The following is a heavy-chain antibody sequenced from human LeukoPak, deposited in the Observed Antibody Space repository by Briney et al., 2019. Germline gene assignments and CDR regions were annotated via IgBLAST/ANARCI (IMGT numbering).Heavy chain of an antibody. V-gene: IGHV3-23*01. D-gene: IGHD3-16*01. CDR1: GFTFSSYA. CDR3: ARVWGGSELLMAY. CDR2: ISGSGGST. Sequence: GGSLRLSCAASGFTFSSYAMSWGRQAPGEGLEWGSAISGSGGSTYYAESVKGRFTISRDNAKNSLYLQMNSLRAEDTAVYYCARVWGGSELLMAYWGQGTLVTVSS. J-gene: IGHJ4*02.